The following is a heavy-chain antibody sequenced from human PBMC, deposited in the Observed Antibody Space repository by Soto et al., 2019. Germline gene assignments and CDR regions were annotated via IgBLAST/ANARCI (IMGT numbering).Heavy chain of an antibody. CDR3: ARVRYSSSWYGFYFDY. CDR2: IIPILGIA. D-gene: IGHD6-13*01. Sequence: ASVKVSCKASGGTFSSYTISWVRQAPGQGLEWMGRIIPILGIANYAQKFQGRVTITADKSTSTAYMELSSLRSEDTAVYYCARVRYSSSWYGFYFDYWGQGTLVTVSS. V-gene: IGHV1-69*02. J-gene: IGHJ4*02. CDR1: GGTFSSYT.